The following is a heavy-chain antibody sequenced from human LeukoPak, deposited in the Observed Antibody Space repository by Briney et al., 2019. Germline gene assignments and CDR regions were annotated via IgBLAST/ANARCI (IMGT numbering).Heavy chain of an antibody. D-gene: IGHD6-19*01. Sequence: GRSLRLSCAASGFTFSSYGMHWVRQAPGKGLEWVAVISYDGNNKYYADSVKGRFTISRDNSKNTLYLQMNSLRAEDTAVYYCAKEERSGWYCFDYWGQGTLVTVSS. CDR3: AKEERSGWYCFDY. J-gene: IGHJ4*02. CDR1: GFTFSSYG. V-gene: IGHV3-30*18. CDR2: ISYDGNNK.